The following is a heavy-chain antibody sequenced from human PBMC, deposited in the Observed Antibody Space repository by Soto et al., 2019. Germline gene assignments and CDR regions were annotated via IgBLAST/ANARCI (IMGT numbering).Heavy chain of an antibody. CDR1: GFSLTTRGVG. Sequence: QITLKESGPTLVKPTQTLTLTCTFSGFSLTTRGVGVGWIRQPPGKALECLALIYWDDDKRYSPSLQSRLSITKDPAKTEAFLTKTHVHPVDTATYYCAHIPNYYQYDWFDPRGQGTLVSVSS. J-gene: IGHJ5*02. V-gene: IGHV2-5*02. CDR2: IYWDDDK. D-gene: IGHD3-16*01. CDR3: AHIPNYYQYDWFDP.